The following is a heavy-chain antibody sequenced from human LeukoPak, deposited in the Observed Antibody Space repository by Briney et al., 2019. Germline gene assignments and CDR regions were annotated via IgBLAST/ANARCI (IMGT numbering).Heavy chain of an antibody. D-gene: IGHD3-10*01. Sequence: GGSLRLSCAASGFTFSSYSMNWVRQAPGEGLEWVSSISSSSSYIYYADSVKGRFTISRDNSKNTLYLQMNSLRPEDTALYYCAKEGDYYGSGSHRDAFDIWGQGTMVTVSS. V-gene: IGHV3-21*01. CDR1: GFTFSSYS. J-gene: IGHJ3*02. CDR3: AKEGDYYGSGSHRDAFDI. CDR2: ISSSSSYI.